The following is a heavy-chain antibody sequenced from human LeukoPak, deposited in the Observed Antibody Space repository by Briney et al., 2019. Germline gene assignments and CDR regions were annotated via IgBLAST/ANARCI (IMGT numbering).Heavy chain of an antibody. V-gene: IGHV3-21*04. CDR3: AREDFDY. Sequence: GGSLRLSCAASGFTFGDYTMNWVRQAPGKGLEWVSSITSGSNYIYYADSVKGRFTISRDNAKNSLYLQMNSLRAEDTAVYYCAREDFDYWGQGTLVTVSS. CDR1: GFTFGDYT. CDR2: ITSGSNYI. J-gene: IGHJ4*02.